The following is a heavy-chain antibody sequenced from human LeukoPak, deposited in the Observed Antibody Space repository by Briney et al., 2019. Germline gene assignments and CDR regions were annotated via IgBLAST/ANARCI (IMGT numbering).Heavy chain of an antibody. D-gene: IGHD3-16*01. Sequence: GGSLRLSCTASGFTFGDYAMSWVRQAPGKGLEGVGFIRSKAYGGTTEYAASVKGRFTISRDDSKSIAYLQMNSLKTEDTAVYYCTRVTSPYDYGDYWGQGTLVTVSS. CDR1: GFTFGDYA. V-gene: IGHV3-49*04. CDR3: TRVTSPYDYGDY. J-gene: IGHJ4*02. CDR2: IRSKAYGGTT.